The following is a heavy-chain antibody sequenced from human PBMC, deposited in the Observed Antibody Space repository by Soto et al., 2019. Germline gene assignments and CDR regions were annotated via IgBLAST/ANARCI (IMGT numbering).Heavy chain of an antibody. V-gene: IGHV3-30-3*01. CDR3: ARVAARFLESYPMDV. Sequence: PGGSLRLSCAASGFTFSSYAMHWVRQAPGKGLEWVAVISYDGSNKYYADSVKGRFTISRDNSKNTLYLQMNSLRAEDTAVYYCARVAARFLESYPMDVWAQRTTVTVSS. D-gene: IGHD3-3*01. CDR1: GFTFSSYA. J-gene: IGHJ6*02. CDR2: ISYDGSNK.